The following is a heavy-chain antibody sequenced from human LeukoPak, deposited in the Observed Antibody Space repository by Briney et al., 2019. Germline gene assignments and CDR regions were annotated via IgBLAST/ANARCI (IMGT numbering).Heavy chain of an antibody. V-gene: IGHV1-8*01. CDR1: GYTFTSYD. Sequence: GASVKVSCKASGYTFTSYDINWVRQATGQGLEWMGWMNPNSGNTGYAQKFQGRVTMTRNTSISTAYMELSSLRSEDTAVYYCARQGYSSGFYYFDYWGQGTLVTVSS. D-gene: IGHD6-19*01. CDR3: ARQGYSSGFYYFDY. CDR2: MNPNSGNT. J-gene: IGHJ4*02.